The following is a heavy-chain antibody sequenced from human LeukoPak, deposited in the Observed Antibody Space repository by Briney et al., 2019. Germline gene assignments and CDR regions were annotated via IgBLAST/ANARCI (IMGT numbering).Heavy chain of an antibody. V-gene: IGHV1-2*02. CDR2: INPNSGGT. CDR3: ARARWLVGATRDGAFDI. D-gene: IGHD1-26*01. CDR1: GYTFTGYY. Sequence: ASVKVSCKASGYTFTGYYIHWVRQAPGQGLEWMGWINPNSGGTNYAQKFQGRVTMTRDTSISTAYMELSRLRSDDTAVYYCARARWLVGATRDGAFDIWGQGTMVTVSS. J-gene: IGHJ3*02.